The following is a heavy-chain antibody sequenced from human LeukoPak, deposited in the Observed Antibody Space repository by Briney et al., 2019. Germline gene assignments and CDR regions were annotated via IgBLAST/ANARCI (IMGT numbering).Heavy chain of an antibody. D-gene: IGHD6-13*01. J-gene: IGHJ6*03. V-gene: IGHV1-69*13. CDR1: GYTFTSYY. Sequence: GASVKVSCKASGYTFTSYYMHWVRQAPGQGLEWMGGIIPIFGTATYAQKFQGRVTITADESTSTAYMELSSLRSEDTAVYYCATPPPYSSPRAPIAGYYYYMDVWGKGTTVTVSS. CDR3: ATPPPYSSPRAPIAGYYYYMDV. CDR2: IIPIFGTA.